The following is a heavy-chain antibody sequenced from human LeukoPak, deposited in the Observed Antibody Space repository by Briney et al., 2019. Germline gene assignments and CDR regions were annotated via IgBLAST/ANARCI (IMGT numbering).Heavy chain of an antibody. CDR2: IYYSGST. CDR3: ARVVHQYYDFWSGYPDNWFDP. J-gene: IGHJ5*02. Sequence: SETLSLTCTVSGGSISSYYWSWIRQPPGKGLGWIGYIYYSGSTNYNPSLKSRVTISVDTSKNQFSLKLSSVTAADTAVYYCARVVHQYYDFWSGYPDNWFDPWGQGTLVTVSS. D-gene: IGHD3-3*01. V-gene: IGHV4-59*01. CDR1: GGSISSYY.